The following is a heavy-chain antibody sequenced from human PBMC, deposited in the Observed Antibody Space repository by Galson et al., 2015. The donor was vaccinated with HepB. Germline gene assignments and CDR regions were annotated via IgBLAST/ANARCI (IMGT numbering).Heavy chain of an antibody. V-gene: IGHV3-7*03. CDR1: GFTFSNYW. Sequence: SLRLSCAASGFTFSNYWMSWVRQAPGKGLEWVANIEGDGSEKFYVDSVKGRFTISRDNTKNSLYLQMNSLRAEDTAVYYCARDSYSCRGCAFDIWGQGTMVTVSS. D-gene: IGHD4-11*01. J-gene: IGHJ3*02. CDR2: IEGDGSEK. CDR3: ARDSYSCRGCAFDI.